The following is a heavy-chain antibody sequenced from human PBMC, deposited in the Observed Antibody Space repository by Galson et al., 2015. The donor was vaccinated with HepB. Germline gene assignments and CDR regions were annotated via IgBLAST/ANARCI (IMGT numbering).Heavy chain of an antibody. D-gene: IGHD3-9*01. CDR2: IYYTGTT. Sequence: TLSLTCSVSGGSISSDGYYWSWIRQHPGRGLEWIGYIYYTGTTYYNPSLKSRVSISVDTSKNQFSLKLNSVTAADTAVYFCARGEFFERYDILTVSGFDIWGQGTTVTVSS. CDR1: GGSISSDGYY. V-gene: IGHV4-31*03. J-gene: IGHJ3*02. CDR3: ARGEFFERYDILTVSGFDI.